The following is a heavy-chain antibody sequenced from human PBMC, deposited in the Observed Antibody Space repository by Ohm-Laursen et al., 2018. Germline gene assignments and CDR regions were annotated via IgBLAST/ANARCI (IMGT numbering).Heavy chain of an antibody. CDR1: GFTFSSYA. V-gene: IGHV3-23*01. Sequence: SLRLSCSASGFTFSSYAMSWVRQAPGKGLKWVSAISGSGGSTYYADSVKGRFTISRDNSKNTLYLQMNSLRAEDTAVYYCAKGIYYYYGMDVWGQGTTVTVSS. CDR3: AKGIYYYYGMDV. CDR2: ISGSGGST. J-gene: IGHJ6*02.